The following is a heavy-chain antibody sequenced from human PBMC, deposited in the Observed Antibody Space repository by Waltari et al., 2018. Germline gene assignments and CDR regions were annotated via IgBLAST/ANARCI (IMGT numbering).Heavy chain of an antibody. CDR1: GGTFSSYA. CDR2: IIPIYGTA. V-gene: IGHV1-69*13. J-gene: IGHJ6*02. CDR3: ARDRSYDFPDYYYYGMDV. D-gene: IGHD5-12*01. Sequence: QVQLVQSGAEVKKPGSSVTVSCKASGGTFSSYAISWVRQAPGQGLEWMGGIIPIYGTANYAQKFQGRVTITADESTSTAYMELSSLRSEDTAVYYCARDRSYDFPDYYYYGMDVWGQGTTVTVSS.